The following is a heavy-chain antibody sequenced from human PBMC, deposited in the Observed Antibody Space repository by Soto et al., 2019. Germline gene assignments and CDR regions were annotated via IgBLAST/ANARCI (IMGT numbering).Heavy chain of an antibody. CDR3: ARDPTTVTRGYFDC. D-gene: IGHD4-17*01. Sequence: GGSLRLSCAASGFTFSSYAMTWLRQAPGKGLEWVSVISVGGDTTYYAASVEGRFTISRDNSKNTLFLQMNSLRAEDTAEYFCARDPTTVTRGYFDCWGQGTLVTVSS. CDR1: GFTFSSYA. V-gene: IGHV3-23*01. J-gene: IGHJ4*02. CDR2: ISVGGDTT.